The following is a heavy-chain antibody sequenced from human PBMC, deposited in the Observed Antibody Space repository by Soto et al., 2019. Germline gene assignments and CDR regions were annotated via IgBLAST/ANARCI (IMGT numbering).Heavy chain of an antibody. D-gene: IGHD1-7*01. CDR2: IYYSGST. V-gene: IGHV4-59*01. CDR3: ARAAPGTFSDWNYIESLWNGGWFDP. J-gene: IGHJ5*02. Sequence: QVQLQESGPGLVKPSETLSLTCTVSGGSISSYYWSWIRQPPGKGLEWIGYIYYSGSTNYNPSLKSRVTISVDTSKNQFSLKLSSVTAADTAVYYCARAAPGTFSDWNYIESLWNGGWFDPWGQGTLVTVSS. CDR1: GGSISSYY.